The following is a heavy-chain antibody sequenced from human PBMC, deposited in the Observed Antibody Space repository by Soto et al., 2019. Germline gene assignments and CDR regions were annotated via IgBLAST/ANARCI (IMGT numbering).Heavy chain of an antibody. D-gene: IGHD3-10*01. CDR2: IIPILGTA. CDR1: GGTFSSYA. V-gene: IGHV1-69*10. J-gene: IGHJ6*02. Sequence: ASVKVSCKASGGTFSSYAISWVRQAPGQGLEWMGGIIPILGTANYAQKFQGRVTITADKSTSTAYMELSSLRSEDTAVYYCARGRFYGSGSYYSYPYYYGMDVWGQGTTVTVSS. CDR3: ARGRFYGSGSYYSYPYYYGMDV.